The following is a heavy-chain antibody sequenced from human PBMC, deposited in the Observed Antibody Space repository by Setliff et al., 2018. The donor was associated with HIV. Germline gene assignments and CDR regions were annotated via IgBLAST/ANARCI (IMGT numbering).Heavy chain of an antibody. CDR2: ISYSTGYI. D-gene: IGHD6-13*01. Sequence: PGGSLRLSCAASGFTFSRYSMNWVRQAPGKGLEWVSSISYSTGYIYYADSVKGRFTVSRDNSKNTLYLQMNSLRVEDTAVYYCAKSSMYSSPYYFDYWGQGTLVTVSS. J-gene: IGHJ4*02. CDR3: AKSSMYSSPYYFDY. CDR1: GFTFSRYS. V-gene: IGHV3-21*04.